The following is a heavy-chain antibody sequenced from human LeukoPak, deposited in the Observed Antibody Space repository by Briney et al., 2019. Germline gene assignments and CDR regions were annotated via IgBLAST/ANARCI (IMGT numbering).Heavy chain of an antibody. CDR2: INPNSGGT. CDR1: GYTFTGYY. V-gene: IGHV1-2*02. J-gene: IGHJ4*02. CDR3: ARLLGHLKYYFDY. Sequence: GASVKVSCKASGYTFTGYYMHWVRQAPGQGLEWMGWINPNSGGTNYAQKFQGRVTMTRDTSISTAYMELSRLRSDDTVVYYCARLLGHLKYYFDYWGQGTLVTVSS. D-gene: IGHD2-15*01.